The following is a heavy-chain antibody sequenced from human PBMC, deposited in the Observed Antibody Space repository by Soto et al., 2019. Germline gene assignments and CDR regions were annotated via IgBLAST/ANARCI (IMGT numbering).Heavy chain of an antibody. CDR2: ISSYNGDT. V-gene: IGHV1-18*01. Sequence: QVQLEQSGAEVKKPGASVKVSCKASGYTFTRSGISWVRQAPGQGPEWMGWISSYNGDTNYAQTFQGRVTMTTDTSTSRAYMELTSLISDGTAVYYCAREGVAPYYYYGMDVWGQGTPVTVSS. CDR1: GYTFTRSG. J-gene: IGHJ6*02. CDR3: AREGVAPYYYYGMDV.